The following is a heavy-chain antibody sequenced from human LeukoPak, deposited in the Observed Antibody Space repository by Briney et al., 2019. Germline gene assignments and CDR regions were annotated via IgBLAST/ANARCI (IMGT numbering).Heavy chain of an antibody. J-gene: IGHJ3*02. D-gene: IGHD3-9*01. CDR3: ARGFDGPNAFDI. CDR2: INHSGST. V-gene: IGHV4-34*01. CDR1: GGSFSGYY. Sequence: NSSETLSLTCAVYGGSFSGYYWSWIRQPPGKGLEWIGEINHSGSTNYNPSLKSRVTVSIDTSKNQVSLKLSSMTAADTAVYYCARGFDGPNAFDIWGQGTMVTVSS.